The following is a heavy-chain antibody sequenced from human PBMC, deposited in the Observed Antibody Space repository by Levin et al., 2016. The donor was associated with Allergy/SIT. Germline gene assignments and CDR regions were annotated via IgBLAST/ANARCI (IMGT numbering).Heavy chain of an antibody. D-gene: IGHD1-26*01. CDR3: ARTPVGATTFDY. Sequence: WVRQAPGQGLEWMGGIIPIFGTANYAQKFQGRVTITADESTSTAYMELSSLRSEDTAVYYCARTPVGATTFDYWGQGTLVTVSS. J-gene: IGHJ4*02. V-gene: IGHV1-69*01. CDR2: IIPIFGTA.